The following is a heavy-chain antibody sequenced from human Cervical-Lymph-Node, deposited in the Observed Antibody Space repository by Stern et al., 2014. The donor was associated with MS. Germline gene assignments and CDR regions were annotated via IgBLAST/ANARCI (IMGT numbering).Heavy chain of an antibody. Sequence: QLQLQESGPGLVKPSETVSLTCTVSGGSMSSKYWNWIRQPPGKGLEWIGYVYSDGSTNYNPSLKIRVIISLDTSTNQFSLSLTSVTAADTAVYYCARVTGRGTRQNWFDTWGQGTLVTVSS. CDR1: GGSMSSKY. V-gene: IGHV4-59*01. CDR3: ARVTGRGTRQNWFDT. J-gene: IGHJ5*02. D-gene: IGHD1-26*01. CDR2: VYSDGST.